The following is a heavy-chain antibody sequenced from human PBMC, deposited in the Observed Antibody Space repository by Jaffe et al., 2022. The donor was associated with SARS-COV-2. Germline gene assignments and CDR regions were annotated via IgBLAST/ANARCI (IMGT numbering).Heavy chain of an antibody. D-gene: IGHD2-15*01. CDR1: GFTFSSYA. J-gene: IGHJ4*02. CDR3: ARRYCSGGSCYPTHLDY. CDR2: ISYDGSNK. V-gene: IGHV3-30-3*01. Sequence: QVQLVESGGGVVQPGRSLRLSCAASGFTFSSYAMHWVRQAPGKGLEWVAVISYDGSNKYYADSVKGRFTISRDNSKNTLYLQMNSLRAEDTAVYYCARRYCSGGSCYPTHLDYWGQGTLVTVSS.